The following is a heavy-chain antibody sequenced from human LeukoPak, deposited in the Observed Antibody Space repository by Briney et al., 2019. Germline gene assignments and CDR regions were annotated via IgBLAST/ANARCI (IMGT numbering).Heavy chain of an antibody. CDR3: ARLPPNDYYYDSSGFLDF. V-gene: IGHV5-51*01. CDR1: GYSFTYYW. J-gene: IGHJ4*02. D-gene: IGHD3-22*01. CDR2: IYPGDSDT. Sequence: GESLKISCKGSGYSFTYYWIGWVRQMPGKGLEWMGIIYPGDSDTRYSPSFQGQVTISADKSISTACLQWSSLKASDTAMYYCARLPPNDYYYDSSGFLDFWGQGTLVTVSS.